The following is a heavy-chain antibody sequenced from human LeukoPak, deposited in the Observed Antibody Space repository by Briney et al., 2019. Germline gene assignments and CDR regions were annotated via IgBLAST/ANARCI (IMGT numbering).Heavy chain of an antibody. CDR3: ARAGRYCSSTSCFMDDY. Sequence: GASVKVSCEASGYNFSNHYMHWVRQAPGQGLEWMGWINPNSGGTNYAQKFQGRVTMTRDTSISTAYMELSRLRSDDTAVYYCARAGRYCSSTSCFMDDYWGQGTLVTVSS. V-gene: IGHV1-2*02. CDR2: INPNSGGT. CDR1: GYNFSNHY. D-gene: IGHD2-2*01. J-gene: IGHJ4*02.